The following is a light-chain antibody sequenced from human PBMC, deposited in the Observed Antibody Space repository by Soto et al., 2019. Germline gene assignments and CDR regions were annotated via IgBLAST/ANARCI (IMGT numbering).Light chain of an antibody. CDR2: ASS. J-gene: IGKJ1*01. CDR1: QGFSSY. Sequence: DLQMTQSPSSLSASVGDRVTITCRANQGFSSYLAWYQQKPGKAPKLLIYASSTLQSRVPSRFSGSVSGTEFTLTISSLQPEDVATYYCHKYNGTPWTFGQGTKVEIK. CDR3: HKYNGTPWT. V-gene: IGKV1-27*01.